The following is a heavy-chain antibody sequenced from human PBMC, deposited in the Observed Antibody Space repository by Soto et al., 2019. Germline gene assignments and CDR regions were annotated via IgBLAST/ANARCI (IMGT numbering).Heavy chain of an antibody. CDR2: IYHSGST. CDR3: DRVPDV. V-gene: IGHV4-30-2*01. Sequence: WTWIRQPPGNGLEWIGYIYHSGSTYYNPSLKSRVTISVDRTKNQSSLKLSSVTAADTAVYYCDRVPDVWGQGTTVTVSS. J-gene: IGHJ6*02.